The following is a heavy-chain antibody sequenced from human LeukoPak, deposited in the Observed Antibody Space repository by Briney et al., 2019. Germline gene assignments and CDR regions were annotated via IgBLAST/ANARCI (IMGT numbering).Heavy chain of an antibody. V-gene: IGHV1-8*01. D-gene: IGHD3-22*01. CDR2: MNPNNGNT. Sequence: WASVKVSCKASGYTFTSYDITLVRQATGQGLEWMGWMNPNNGNTGYAQRFQGRVTLTRDTSISTAYMELSSLRSEDTAVYYCARGFLGYDSSDYAFSYYWGQGTLVTVSS. J-gene: IGHJ4*02. CDR3: ARGFLGYDSSDYAFSYY. CDR1: GYTFTSYD.